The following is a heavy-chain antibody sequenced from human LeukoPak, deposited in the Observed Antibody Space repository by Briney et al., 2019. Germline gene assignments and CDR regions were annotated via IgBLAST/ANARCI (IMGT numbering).Heavy chain of an antibody. J-gene: IGHJ3*02. CDR2: AQYDGSDK. D-gene: IGHD6-13*01. Sequence: WGSLRLSCAASGFTFSNYGMHWVRQVPGKGLEWVAFAQYDGSDKYYADSVKGRFTISRDNSKNTLYLQMNSLRAEDTAVYYCARDQPLYSSSWFDAFDIWGQGTMVTVSS. CDR3: ARDQPLYSSSWFDAFDI. V-gene: IGHV3-30*02. CDR1: GFTFSNYG.